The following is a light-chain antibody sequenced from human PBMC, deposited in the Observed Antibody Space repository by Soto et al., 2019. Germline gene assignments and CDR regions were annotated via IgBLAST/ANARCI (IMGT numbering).Light chain of an antibody. CDR1: QSVSNRY. V-gene: IGKV3-20*01. CDR2: GAS. J-gene: IGKJ1*01. CDR3: QQYDSSWT. Sequence: ETVFMQSPGTLSLSPGGRATLSCWASQSVSNRYLAWYQQKPGQAPRLLIYGASSRATGIPDRFSGSGSGTDFTLTIXRLEPEDFAVYYCQQYDSSWTFGQGTKV.